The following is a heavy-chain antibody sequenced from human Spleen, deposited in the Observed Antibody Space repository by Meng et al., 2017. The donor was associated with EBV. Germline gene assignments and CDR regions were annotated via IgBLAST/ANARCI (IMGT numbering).Heavy chain of an antibody. CDR1: GFTFSSYS. J-gene: IGHJ4*02. Sequence: EVQLVESGGGLVKPGGSLRLSCAASGFTFSSYSMNWVRQAPGKGLEWVSSISSSSSYIYYADSVKGRFTISRDNAKNSLYLQMNSLRAEDTAVYYCAREGNYYDSSGYYRYLDYWGQGTLGTVSS. CDR2: ISSSSSYI. CDR3: AREGNYYDSSGYYRYLDY. V-gene: IGHV3-21*01. D-gene: IGHD3-22*01.